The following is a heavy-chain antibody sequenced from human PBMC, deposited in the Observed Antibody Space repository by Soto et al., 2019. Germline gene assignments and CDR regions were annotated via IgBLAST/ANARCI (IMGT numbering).Heavy chain of an antibody. J-gene: IGHJ3*01. CDR3: AILGFGEFAVDV. CDR2: IIPIFGTA. CDR1: GGTFSSYA. V-gene: IGHV1-69*01. D-gene: IGHD3-10*01. Sequence: QVQLVQSGAEVKKPGSSVKVSCKASGGTFSSYAISWVRQAPGQGLEWMGGIIPIFGTANYAQKFQGRVTITGDEARSTAYMELGSQRSEDRAGDYCAILGFGEFAVDVWGQGTMVTVSS.